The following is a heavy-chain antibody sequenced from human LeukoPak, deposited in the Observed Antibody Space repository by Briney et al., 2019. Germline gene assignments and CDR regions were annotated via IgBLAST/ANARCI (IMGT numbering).Heavy chain of an antibody. J-gene: IGHJ3*02. CDR3: ARRWNYYDSSGYYSPPRSGAFDI. V-gene: IGHV1-69*13. CDR1: GGTFSSYA. D-gene: IGHD3-22*01. Sequence: GASVKVSCKASGGTFSSYAISWVRQAPGQGLEWMGGIIPIFGTANYAQKFQGRVTITADESTSTAYMELSSLRSEDTAVYYCARRWNYYDSSGYYSPPRSGAFDIWGQGTMVTVSS. CDR2: IIPIFGTA.